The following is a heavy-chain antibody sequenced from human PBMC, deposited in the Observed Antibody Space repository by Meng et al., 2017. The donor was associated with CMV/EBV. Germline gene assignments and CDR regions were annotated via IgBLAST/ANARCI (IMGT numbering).Heavy chain of an antibody. D-gene: IGHD5-24*01. V-gene: IGHV3-33*06. CDR2: IWSDRTSK. CDR1: GFTFSSSG. J-gene: IGHJ6*02. Sequence: GESLKISCAASGFTFSSSGLHWVRQAPGKGLEWVAVIWSDRTSKHYTDSVKGRFTISRDNSKNTMYLQMNSLRAEDTAVYYCAKQITITNYYYYYAMDVWGQGTTVTVSS. CDR3: AKQITITNYYYYYAMDV.